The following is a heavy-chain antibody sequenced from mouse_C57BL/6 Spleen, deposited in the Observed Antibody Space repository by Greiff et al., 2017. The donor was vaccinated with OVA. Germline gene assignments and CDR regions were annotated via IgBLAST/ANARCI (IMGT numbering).Heavy chain of an antibody. CDR2: INPSNGGT. V-gene: IGHV1-53*01. Sequence: VQLQQPGTELVKPGASVKLSCKASGYTFTSYWMHWVKQRPGQGLEWIGNINPSNGGTNYNEKFKSKATLTVDKSSSTAYMQLSSLTSEDSAVDYCAPTTVVARYFDVWGTGTTVTVSS. CDR1: GYTFTSYW. D-gene: IGHD1-1*01. CDR3: APTTVVARYFDV. J-gene: IGHJ1*03.